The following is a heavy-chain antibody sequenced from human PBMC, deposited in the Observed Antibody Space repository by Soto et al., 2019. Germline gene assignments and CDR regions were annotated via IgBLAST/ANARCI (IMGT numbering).Heavy chain of an antibody. CDR3: TRVYSGYVFFMWPFGY. Sequence: GGSLRLSCTASGFTFGDYAMSWFRQAPGKGLEWVGFIRSKAYGGTTEYAASVKGRFTISRDGSKSIAYLQMNSLKTEDTAVYYCTRVYSGYVFFMWPFGYWGQGTLVTVSS. CDR1: GFTFGDYA. V-gene: IGHV3-49*01. J-gene: IGHJ4*02. D-gene: IGHD5-12*01. CDR2: IRSKAYGGTT.